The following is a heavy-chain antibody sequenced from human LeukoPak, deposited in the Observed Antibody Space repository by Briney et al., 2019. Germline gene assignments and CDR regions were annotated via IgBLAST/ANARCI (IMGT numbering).Heavy chain of an antibody. Sequence: GGSLRLSCAASGFTFSSYEMNWVRQAPGKGLEWVSYISSSGSTIYYADSVKGRFTISRDSAKNSLYLQMNSLRAEDTAAFYCGRGRPRGYSGYVIDYWGQGTPITVSS. V-gene: IGHV3-48*03. D-gene: IGHD5-12*01. CDR2: ISSSGSTI. J-gene: IGHJ4*02. CDR3: GRGRPRGYSGYVIDY. CDR1: GFTFSSYE.